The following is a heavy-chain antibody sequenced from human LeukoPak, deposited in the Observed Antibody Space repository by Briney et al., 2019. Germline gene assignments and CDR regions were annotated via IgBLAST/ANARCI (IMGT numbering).Heavy chain of an antibody. J-gene: IGHJ4*02. CDR2: ISSSSRTI. CDR3: ARDRRGSSGYKGDY. CDR1: GFTYSSYR. D-gene: IGHD3-22*01. Sequence: PGGSLRLSCAASGFTYSSYRMNWVRQAPGKGLEWVSYISSSSRTIYYAGSVKGRFTISRDNAKNSLYLQMNSLRAEDTAVYYCARDRRGSSGYKGDYWGQGTLVTVSS. V-gene: IGHV3-48*04.